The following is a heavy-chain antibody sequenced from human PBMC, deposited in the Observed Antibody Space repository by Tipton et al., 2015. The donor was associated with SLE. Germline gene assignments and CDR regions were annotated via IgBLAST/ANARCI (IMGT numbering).Heavy chain of an antibody. Sequence: TLSLTCTVSGGSISSGSYYWSWIRQPAGKGLEWIGRIYTSGSTNYNPSLKSRVTISVDTSKNQFSLKLSSVTAADTAVYYCAREGYSSSSVYCYRDVWGKGTTVTVS. CDR1: GGSISSGSYY. J-gene: IGHJ6*03. V-gene: IGHV4-61*02. CDR2: IYTSGST. D-gene: IGHD6-6*01. CDR3: AREGYSSSSVYCYRDV.